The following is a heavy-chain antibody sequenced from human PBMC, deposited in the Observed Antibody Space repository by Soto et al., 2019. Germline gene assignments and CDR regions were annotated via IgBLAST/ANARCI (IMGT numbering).Heavy chain of an antibody. CDR1: GGTFSSYT. V-gene: IGHV1-69*02. J-gene: IGHJ6*03. CDR2: IIPILGIA. Sequence: ASVKVSCKASGGTFSSYTISWVRQAPGQGLEWMGRIIPILGIANYAQKFQGRVTITADKSTSTAYMELSSLRSEDTAFYYCARGGVPAADYYMDVWGKGTTVTVSS. CDR3: ARGGVPAADYYMDV. D-gene: IGHD2-2*01.